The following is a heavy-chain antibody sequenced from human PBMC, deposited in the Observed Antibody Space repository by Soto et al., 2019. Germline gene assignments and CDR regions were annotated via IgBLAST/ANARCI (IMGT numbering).Heavy chain of an antibody. CDR2: IYYSGST. D-gene: IGHD4-17*01. CDR1: GGSVSSGSYY. J-gene: IGHJ6*02. Sequence: PSETLSLTCTVSGGSVSSGSYYWSWIRQPPGKGLEWIGYIYYSGSTNYNPSLKSRVTISVDTSKNQFSLKLSSVTAADTAVYYCARDTTVTTRRVPYYYYYGMDVWGQGTTVTVSS. CDR3: ARDTTVTTRRVPYYYYYGMDV. V-gene: IGHV4-61*01.